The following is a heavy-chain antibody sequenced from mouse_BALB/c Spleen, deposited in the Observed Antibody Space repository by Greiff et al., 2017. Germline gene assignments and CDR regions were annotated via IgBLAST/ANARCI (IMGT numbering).Heavy chain of an antibody. J-gene: IGHJ3*01. V-gene: IGHV6-6*02. CDR2: IRLKSNNYAT. CDR3: TPSYYYGSAWFAY. CDR1: GFTFSNYW. D-gene: IGHD1-1*01. Sequence: EVQRVESGGGLVQPGGSMKLSCVASGFTFSNYWMNWVRQSPEKGLEWVAEIRLKSNNYATHYAESVKGRFTISRDDSKSSVYLQMNNLRAEDTGIYYCTPSYYYGSAWFAYWGQGTLVTVSA.